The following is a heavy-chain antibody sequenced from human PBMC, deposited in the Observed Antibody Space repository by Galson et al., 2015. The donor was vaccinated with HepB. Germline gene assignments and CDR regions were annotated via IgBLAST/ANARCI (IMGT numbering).Heavy chain of an antibody. CDR2: ISYDGSNK. CDR3: ARPADSSGYYPNYFDY. D-gene: IGHD3-22*01. J-gene: IGHJ4*02. Sequence: SLRLSCAASGFTFSSYAMHWVRQAPGKGLEWVAVISYDGSNKYYADSVKGRFTISRDNSKNTLYLQMNSLRAEDTAVYYCARPADSSGYYPNYFDYWGQGTLVTVSS. CDR1: GFTFSSYA. V-gene: IGHV3-30*04.